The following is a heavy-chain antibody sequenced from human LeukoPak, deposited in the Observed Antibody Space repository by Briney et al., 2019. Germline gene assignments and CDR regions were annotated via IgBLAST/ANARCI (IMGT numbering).Heavy chain of an antibody. D-gene: IGHD6-19*01. V-gene: IGHV3-23*01. J-gene: IGHJ4*02. CDR1: GFTFSSYA. CDR3: AKDRESGWYAFNY. CDR2: ISGSGGST. Sequence: GGSLRLSCAASGFTFSSYAMSWVRQAPGEGLEGVSAISGSGGSTYSAVSVKGRFTISRDNSKNTLYLQMNSLRAEDTAVYYCAKDRESGWYAFNYWGQGTLVTVSS.